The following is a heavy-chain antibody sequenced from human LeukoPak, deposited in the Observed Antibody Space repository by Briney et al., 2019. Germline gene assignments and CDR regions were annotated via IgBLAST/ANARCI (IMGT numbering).Heavy chain of an antibody. CDR3: VKGYCSSISCYGDY. CDR1: GFTFSSYA. V-gene: IGHV3-64D*09. Sequence: GGSLRLSCSASGFTFSSYAMHWVRQAPGKGLEYVSAISSNGGSTYYADSVKGRFTISRNNSKNTLYLQMSSLRAEDTAVYYCVKGYCSSISCYGDYWGQGTLVTFSS. J-gene: IGHJ4*02. D-gene: IGHD2-2*01. CDR2: ISSNGGST.